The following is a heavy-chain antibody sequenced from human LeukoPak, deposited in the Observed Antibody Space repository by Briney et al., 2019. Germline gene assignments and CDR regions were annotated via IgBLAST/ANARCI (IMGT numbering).Heavy chain of an antibody. J-gene: IGHJ6*02. CDR1: GYTFTGYY. CDR3: ARVNCSSTSCYSPGYYYYGMDV. CDR2: INPNSGGT. V-gene: IGHV1-2*02. Sequence: ASVKVSCKASGYTFTGYYMHWVRQAPGQGLEWMGWINPNSGGTNYAQKFQGRVTMTRDTSISTAYMELCRLKSDDTAVYYCARVNCSSTSCYSPGYYYYGMDVWGQGTTVTVSS. D-gene: IGHD2-2*01.